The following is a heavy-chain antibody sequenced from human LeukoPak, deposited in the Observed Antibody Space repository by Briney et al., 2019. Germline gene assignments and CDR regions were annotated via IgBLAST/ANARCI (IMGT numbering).Heavy chain of an antibody. CDR3: ARHPTWRAAGTPPFDY. Sequence: PSGTLSLTCTVSGGSISSSSYYWGWIRQPPGKGLEWIGSIYYSGSTNYNPSLKSRVTISVDTSKNQFSLKLSSVTAADTAVYYCARHPTWRAAGTPPFDYWGQGTLVTVSS. V-gene: IGHV4-39*01. D-gene: IGHD6-13*01. CDR2: IYYSGST. CDR1: GGSISSSSYY. J-gene: IGHJ4*02.